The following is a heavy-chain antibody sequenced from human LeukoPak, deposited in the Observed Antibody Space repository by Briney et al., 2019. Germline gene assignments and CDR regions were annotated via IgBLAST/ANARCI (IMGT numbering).Heavy chain of an antibody. CDR1: GYSFTSYW. J-gene: IGHJ4*02. V-gene: IGHV5-10-1*01. CDR3: ARGQNYDILTGYYSPIDY. D-gene: IGHD3-9*01. Sequence: GASLKISCKGSGYSFTSYWISWVRQMPGKGLEWMGRIVPSDSYTNYSPSFQGHVTISADKSISTAYLQWSSLKASDTAMYYRARGQNYDILTGYYSPIDYWGQGTLVTVSS. CDR2: IVPSDSYT.